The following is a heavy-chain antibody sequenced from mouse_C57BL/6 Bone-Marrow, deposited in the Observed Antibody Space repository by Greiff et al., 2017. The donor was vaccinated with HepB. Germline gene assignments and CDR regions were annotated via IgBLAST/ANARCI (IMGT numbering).Heavy chain of an antibody. Sequence: EVQLMESGGGLVKPGGSLKLSCAASGFTFSSYAMSWVRQTPEKRLEWVANISDGGSYTYYPDNVKGRFTISRDNAKNNLYLQMSHLKSADTASYYCAWSEYCGSSQGEGEGGGTSTTVTVSS. V-gene: IGHV5-4*01. J-gene: IGHJ1*03. D-gene: IGHD1-1*01. CDR2: ISDGGSYT. CDR3: AWSEYCGSSQGEGEG. CDR1: GFTFSSYA.